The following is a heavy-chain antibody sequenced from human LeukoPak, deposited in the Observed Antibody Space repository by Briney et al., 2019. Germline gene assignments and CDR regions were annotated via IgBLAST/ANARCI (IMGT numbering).Heavy chain of an antibody. Sequence: GGSLRLSCVASGFTFNTYSMNWFRQAPGKGLEWIPYISSSSGTIYYSDSVKGRFTISRDNAKNSLYLQMNNLRAEDTAVYYCARGRDLFDSWGQGTLVIVSS. CDR2: ISSSSGTI. V-gene: IGHV3-48*04. CDR3: ARGRDLFDS. CDR1: GFTFNTYS. J-gene: IGHJ4*02.